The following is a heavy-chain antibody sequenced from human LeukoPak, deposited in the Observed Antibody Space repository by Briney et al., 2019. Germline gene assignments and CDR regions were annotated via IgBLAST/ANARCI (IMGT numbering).Heavy chain of an antibody. D-gene: IGHD2-21*01. Sequence: SQTLSLTCTVSGGSISSGDYYWSWIRQPPGKGLEWIGYIYYSGSTYYNPSLKSRVTIPVDTSKNQFSLKLSSVTAADTAVYYCARGLLDADAFDIWGQGTMVTVSS. CDR2: IYYSGST. CDR3: ARGLLDADAFDI. CDR1: GGSISSGDYY. J-gene: IGHJ3*02. V-gene: IGHV4-30-4*01.